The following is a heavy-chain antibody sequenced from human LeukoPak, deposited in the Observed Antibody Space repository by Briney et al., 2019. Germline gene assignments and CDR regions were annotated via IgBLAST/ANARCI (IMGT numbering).Heavy chain of an antibody. CDR2: ISAYNGNT. Sequence: ASVRVSCKASGYTFTSYGISWVRQAPGQGLEWMGWISAYNGNTNYAQKLQGRVTMTTDTSTSTAYMELRSLRSDDTAVYYCARVFTYYDILTGYYPYWGQGTLVTVSS. V-gene: IGHV1-18*01. CDR1: GYTFTSYG. CDR3: ARVFTYYDILTGYYPY. D-gene: IGHD3-9*01. J-gene: IGHJ4*02.